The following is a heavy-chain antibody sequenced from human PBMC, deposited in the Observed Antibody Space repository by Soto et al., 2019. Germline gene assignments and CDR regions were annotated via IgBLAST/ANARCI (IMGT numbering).Heavy chain of an antibody. J-gene: IGHJ3*01. V-gene: IGHV5-10-1*01. CDR3: AKRFSPSIAGAFSAFDF. Sequence: GESLKISCKGSGYSFALYWIAWVRQMPGKGLEWMGRIDPSDGYTNYSPSFRGHVSISVDTAINTAYLQWSNLKASDTAMYYCAKRFSPSIAGAFSAFDFWGQGTMVTVSS. D-gene: IGHD1-26*01. CDR2: IDPSDGYT. CDR1: GYSFALYW.